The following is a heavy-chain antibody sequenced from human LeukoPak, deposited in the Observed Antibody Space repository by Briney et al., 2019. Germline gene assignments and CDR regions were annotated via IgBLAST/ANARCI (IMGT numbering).Heavy chain of an antibody. CDR1: GFTLSNYD. CDR3: ARADCSSSTCYLRRSWFDP. CDR2: ISTSSRYI. D-gene: IGHD2-2*01. Sequence: PGGSLRLSCAASGFTLSNYDMNWVRQAARKGLKRVTSISTSSRYIYYKDSVRGRFTISRDDAKNSLYLEMNSLRAEDTAVYYCARADCSSSTCYLRRSWFDPWGQGTLVTVSS. J-gene: IGHJ5*02. V-gene: IGHV3-21*01.